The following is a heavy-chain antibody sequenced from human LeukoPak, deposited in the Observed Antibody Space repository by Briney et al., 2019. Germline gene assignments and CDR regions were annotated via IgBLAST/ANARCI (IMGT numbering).Heavy chain of an antibody. V-gene: IGHV3-30*03. CDR1: GFTFSSYG. CDR3: ASYGDYGMGDY. Sequence: PGRSLRLSCAASGFTFSSYGMHWVRQAPGKGLEWVAVISYDGSNKYYADSVKGRFTISRDNSKNTLYLQMNSLRAEDTAVYYCASYGDYGMGDYWGQGTLVTVSS. CDR2: ISYDGSNK. D-gene: IGHD4-17*01. J-gene: IGHJ4*02.